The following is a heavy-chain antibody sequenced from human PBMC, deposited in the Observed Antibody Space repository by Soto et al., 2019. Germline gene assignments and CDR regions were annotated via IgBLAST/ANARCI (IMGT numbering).Heavy chain of an antibody. J-gene: IGHJ3*02. V-gene: IGHV3-30*18. D-gene: IGHD3-3*01. CDR2: ISYDGSNK. Sequence: ESVGGVVQPGRSLRLSCAASGFTFSSYGMHWVRQAPGKGLEWVAVISYDGSNKYYADSVKGRFTISRDNSKNTLYLQMNSLRAEDTAVYYCAKDVFWSGYLGGPGAFDIWGQGTMVTVSS. CDR3: AKDVFWSGYLGGPGAFDI. CDR1: GFTFSSYG.